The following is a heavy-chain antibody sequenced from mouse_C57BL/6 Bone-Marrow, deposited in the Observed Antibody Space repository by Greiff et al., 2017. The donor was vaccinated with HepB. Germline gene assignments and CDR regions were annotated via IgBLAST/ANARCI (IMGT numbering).Heavy chain of an antibody. D-gene: IGHD1-1*01. V-gene: IGHV1-63*01. J-gene: IGHJ4*01. CDR1: GYTFTNYW. Sequence: VQLQQSGAELVRPGTSVKMSCKASGYTFTNYWIGWAKQRPGHGLEWIGDIYPGGGYTNYNEKFKGKATLTADKSSSTAYMQVSSLTSEDSAIYYCARGDYGSSDGYYAMDYWGQGTSVTVAS. CDR3: ARGDYGSSDGYYAMDY. CDR2: IYPGGGYT.